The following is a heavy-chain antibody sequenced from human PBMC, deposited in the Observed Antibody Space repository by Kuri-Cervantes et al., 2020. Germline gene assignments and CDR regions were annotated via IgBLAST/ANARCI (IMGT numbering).Heavy chain of an antibody. V-gene: IGHV4-34*01. CDR3: TRSVRYWFDP. CDR2: INHIGST. J-gene: IGHJ5*02. CDR1: GGSFSGYY. Sequence: GSLRLSCAVYGGSFSGYYCSRIRQPPGKWLEWTGEINHIGSTNYNPSLKSRVTISVDTSKNQFSLKLSSVTAADTAVYYCTRSVRYWFDPWGQGTLVTVSS.